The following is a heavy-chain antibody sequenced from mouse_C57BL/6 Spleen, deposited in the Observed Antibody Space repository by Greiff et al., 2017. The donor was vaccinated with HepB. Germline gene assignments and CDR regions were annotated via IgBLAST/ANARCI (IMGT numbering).Heavy chain of an antibody. CDR1: GYTFTSYW. J-gene: IGHJ3*01. CDR2: IDPSDSYT. CDR3: ARGDVYYGFAY. Sequence: VQLQQSGAELVMPGASVKLSCKASGYTFTSYWMHWVKQRPGQGLEWIGAIDPSDSYTNYNQKFKGKSTLTVDKSSSTAYMQLSSLTSEDSAVYYCARGDVYYGFAYWGEGTLVTVSA. V-gene: IGHV1-69*01. D-gene: IGHD2-3*01.